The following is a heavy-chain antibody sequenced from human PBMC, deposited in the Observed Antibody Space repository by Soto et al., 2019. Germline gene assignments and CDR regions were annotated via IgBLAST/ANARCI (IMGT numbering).Heavy chain of an antibody. J-gene: IGHJ4*02. D-gene: IGHD6-19*01. CDR2: ISYDGNNK. V-gene: IGHV3-30-3*01. CDR1: GFSFSYHA. CDR3: ARYSIAVAGTGFYFDY. Sequence: QAQLVESGGGVVQPGRSLRLSCAASGFSFSYHAMHWVRQAPGKGLEWVADISYDGNNKYYADSVKGRVTISRDNSRNTLYLQMSSLRPEDTAVYYCARYSIAVAGTGFYFDYWGQGTLVTVSS.